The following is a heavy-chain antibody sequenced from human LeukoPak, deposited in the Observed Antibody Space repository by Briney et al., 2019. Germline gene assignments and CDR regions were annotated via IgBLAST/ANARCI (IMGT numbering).Heavy chain of an antibody. CDR1: GYTFTGYG. CDR3: ARTTIFGVVTPFDY. V-gene: IGHV1-18*01. D-gene: IGHD3-3*01. J-gene: IGHJ4*02. Sequence: ASVKVSCKASGYTFTGYGISWVRQAPGQGLEWMGWISAYNGNTNYAQKLQGRVTMTTDISTSTAYMELRSLRSDDTAVYYCARTTIFGVVTPFDYWGQGTLVTVSS. CDR2: ISAYNGNT.